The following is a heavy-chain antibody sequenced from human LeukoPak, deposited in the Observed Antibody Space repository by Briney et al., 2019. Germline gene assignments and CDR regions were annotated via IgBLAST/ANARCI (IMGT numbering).Heavy chain of an antibody. CDR1: GGSISSYY. CDR3: AGPGREFLDY. D-gene: IGHD3-10*01. Sequence: SETLSLNCTVSGGSISSYYWSWIRQPPGKGLEWIGYIFYSGSTNYNPSLKSRVTISVDTSKTQFSLKLRSVTAADTAGYYCAGPGREFLDYWGQGTLVTVSS. V-gene: IGHV4-59*01. CDR2: IFYSGST. J-gene: IGHJ4*02.